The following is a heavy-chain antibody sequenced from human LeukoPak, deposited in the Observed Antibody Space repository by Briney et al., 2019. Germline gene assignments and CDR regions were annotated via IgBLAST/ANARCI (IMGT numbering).Heavy chain of an antibody. J-gene: IGHJ4*02. Sequence: PSETLSLTCTVSGGSISSGDYYWSWIRQPPGKGLEWIGYIYYSGSTYYNPSLKSRVTISVDTSKNQFSLKLSSVTAADTAVYYCARVNRGVVVAARFDYWGQGTLVTVSS. CDR1: GGSISSGDYY. CDR2: IYYSGST. CDR3: ARVNRGVVVAARFDY. V-gene: IGHV4-30-4*01. D-gene: IGHD2-15*01.